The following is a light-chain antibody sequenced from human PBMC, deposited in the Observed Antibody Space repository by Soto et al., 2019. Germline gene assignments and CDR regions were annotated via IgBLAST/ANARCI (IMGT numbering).Light chain of an antibody. Sequence: DIQMTQSPSSLSASIGDRVTITCQASQNINNHLNWYQQKTGKAPKVVIYAASRLQSGVPSRFSGSGSGIEFTLTISSLEPEDFATYYCQQSHITTLFTFGKGTKLEIK. CDR1: QNINNH. J-gene: IGKJ2*01. V-gene: IGKV1-39*01. CDR3: QQSHITTLFT. CDR2: AAS.